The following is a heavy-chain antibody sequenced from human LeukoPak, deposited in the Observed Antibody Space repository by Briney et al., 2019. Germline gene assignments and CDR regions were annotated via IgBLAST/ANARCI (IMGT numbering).Heavy chain of an antibody. D-gene: IGHD6-6*01. J-gene: IGHJ3*02. CDR1: GYTFSSHA. CDR2: INTNTGIP. CDR3: ARDLVSAGFDI. V-gene: IGHV7-4-1*02. Sequence: GASVKVSCKAFGYTFSSHAMNWVRQAPGQGLELMGWINTNTGIPTYAQGFAGRFVFSLDISVTTAYLQITSLKAEDTAVYYCARDLVSAGFDIWGQGTMVTVSS.